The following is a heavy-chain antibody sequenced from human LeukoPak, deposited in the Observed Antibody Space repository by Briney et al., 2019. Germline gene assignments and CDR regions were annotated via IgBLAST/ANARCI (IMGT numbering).Heavy chain of an antibody. D-gene: IGHD4-17*01. CDR2: IKSDGSDT. Sequence: GGSLRLSCAASGFTFSNYWMHWVRQAPRKGLVWVSRIKSDGSDTSYADSVKGRFTVSRDNAKNTLYLQMNSLRVEDTAVYYCARDLTYGSNWFDPWGQGTLVTVSS. CDR1: GFTFSNYW. CDR3: ARDLTYGSNWFDP. V-gene: IGHV3-74*01. J-gene: IGHJ5*02.